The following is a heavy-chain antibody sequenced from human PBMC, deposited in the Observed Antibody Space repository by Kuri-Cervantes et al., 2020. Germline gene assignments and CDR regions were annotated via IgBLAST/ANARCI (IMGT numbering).Heavy chain of an antibody. Sequence: SVKVSCKASGYTFTSYGISWVRQAPGQGLEWMGGIIPIFGTANYAQKFQGRVTITTDESTSTAYMELSSLRSEDTAVYYCATTTQEYYYDSSGLDYWGQGTLVTVSS. V-gene: IGHV1-69*05. CDR1: GYTFTSYG. D-gene: IGHD3-22*01. J-gene: IGHJ4*02. CDR3: ATTTQEYYYDSSGLDY. CDR2: IIPIFGTA.